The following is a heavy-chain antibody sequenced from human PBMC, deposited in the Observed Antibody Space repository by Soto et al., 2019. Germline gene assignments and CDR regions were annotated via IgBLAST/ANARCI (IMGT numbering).Heavy chain of an antibody. D-gene: IGHD3-10*01. CDR3: ARDLCVYYGSGGGTYGMGV. Sequence: EVQLVESGGGVVRPGGSLRLSCAASGFTFDDYGMSWVRQTPGKGLEWVSGINWNGGSTGYADSVKGRFTISRDNAKNSLYLQMNSLRAEDTALYYCARDLCVYYGSGGGTYGMGVWGQGTTVTVSS. J-gene: IGHJ6*02. CDR2: INWNGGST. CDR1: GFTFDDYG. V-gene: IGHV3-20*04.